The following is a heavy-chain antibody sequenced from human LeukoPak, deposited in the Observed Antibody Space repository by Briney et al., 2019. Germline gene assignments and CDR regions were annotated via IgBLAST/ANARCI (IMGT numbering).Heavy chain of an antibody. CDR2: IYHSGST. CDR3: ARGRVSSSTWYSTYYYYFYMDV. D-gene: IGHD1-1*01. V-gene: IGHV4-4*02. Sequence: PSGTLSLICAVSGGSISSSNWWSWVRQPPGKGLEWIGEIYHSGSTNYNPSLKGRVTISVDKSKNQFSLKLSSVTAADTAVFYCARGRVSSSTWYSTYYYYFYMDVWGKGTTVTVSS. J-gene: IGHJ6*03. CDR1: GGSISSSNW.